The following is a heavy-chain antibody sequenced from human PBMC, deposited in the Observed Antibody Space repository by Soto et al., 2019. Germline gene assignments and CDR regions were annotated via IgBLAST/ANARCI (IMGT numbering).Heavy chain of an antibody. D-gene: IGHD6-19*01. Sequence: GGSLRLSCAASGFTFSSYAMSWVRQAPGKGLEWVSAISGSGGSTYYADSVKGRFTISRDNAKNSLYLQMNSLRAEDTAVYYCAREERNITAVAGSRYYYYYYGMDVWGQGTTVTVSS. J-gene: IGHJ6*02. CDR1: GFTFSSYA. CDR2: ISGSGGST. CDR3: AREERNITAVAGSRYYYYYYGMDV. V-gene: IGHV3-23*01.